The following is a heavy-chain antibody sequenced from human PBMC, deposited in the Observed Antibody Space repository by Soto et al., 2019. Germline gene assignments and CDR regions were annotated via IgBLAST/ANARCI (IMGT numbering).Heavy chain of an antibody. D-gene: IGHD2-2*01. Sequence: CCAASGDSLWTSVVAGSFQDTGKGLEWLSYISPSGTTIYYADSVKGRFTISRDIAKNSLYLQMNSLRAEDTAVYYCASMAEYCIGTSCYVFDIWGQGTLDTVSS. CDR2: ISPSGTTI. V-gene: IGHV3-48*01. J-gene: IGHJ3*02. CDR3: ASMAEYCIGTSCYVFDI. CDR1: GDSLWTSV.